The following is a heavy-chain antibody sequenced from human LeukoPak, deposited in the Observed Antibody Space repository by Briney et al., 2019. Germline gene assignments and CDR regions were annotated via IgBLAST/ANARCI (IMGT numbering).Heavy chain of an antibody. CDR1: GFTFGDYA. Sequence: GGSLRLSCTASGFTFGDYAMSWVRQAPGKGLEWVGFIRSKAYGGTTEYAASVKGRFTISRDDSKSVAFLQMNSLKTEDTAVYYCTRSTSTSYKAGYYFDYWGQGTLVTVSS. CDR2: IRSKAYGGTT. D-gene: IGHD2-2*01. CDR3: TRSTSTSYKAGYYFDY. J-gene: IGHJ4*02. V-gene: IGHV3-49*04.